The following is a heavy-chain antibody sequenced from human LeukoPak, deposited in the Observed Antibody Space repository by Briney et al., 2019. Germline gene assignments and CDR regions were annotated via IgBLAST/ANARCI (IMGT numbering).Heavy chain of an antibody. V-gene: IGHV3-23*01. CDR1: GFTFSFYA. CDR2: ITSSGNTT. Sequence: PGGSLRLSCAASGFTFSFYAMSWVRQAPGKGLEWVAGITSSGNTTYYADSVKGRFTISRDDSRNTLYLQMNSLRGDDTAVYYCAKDVGKWESLHFFDYWGQGTLVTVSS. J-gene: IGHJ4*02. CDR3: AKDVGKWESLHFFDY. D-gene: IGHD1-26*01.